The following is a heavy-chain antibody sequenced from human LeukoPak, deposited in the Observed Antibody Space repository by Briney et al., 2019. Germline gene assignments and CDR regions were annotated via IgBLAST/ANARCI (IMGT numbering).Heavy chain of an antibody. CDR1: GFTFTNYW. D-gene: IGHD4-17*01. V-gene: IGHV5-51*01. CDR2: IYPGDSDT. J-gene: IGHJ4*02. CDR3: ARQPTTVTPIDF. Sequence: GESLKISCKGSGFTFTNYWIGWVREMPGKGLEWMGIIYPGDSDTRYSPSFQGQVTISADKSLSTAYLQWSSLKTSDTAMYYCARQPTTVTPIDFWGQGTLVTVSS.